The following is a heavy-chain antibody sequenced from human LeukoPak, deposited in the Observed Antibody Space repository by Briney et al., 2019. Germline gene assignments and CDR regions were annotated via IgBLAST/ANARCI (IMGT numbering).Heavy chain of an antibody. V-gene: IGHV4-38-2*02. D-gene: IGHD3-10*01. J-gene: IGHJ4*02. CDR3: ARRYGSGSSGTFDY. CDR1: GYSISSGYY. Sequence: SETLSLTCTVSGYSISSGYYWGWIRQPPGKGLEWIGSIYHSGSTYYNPSLKSRVTISVDTSKNQFSLKLSSVTAADTAVYYCARRYGSGSSGTFDYWGQGTLVTVSS. CDR2: IYHSGST.